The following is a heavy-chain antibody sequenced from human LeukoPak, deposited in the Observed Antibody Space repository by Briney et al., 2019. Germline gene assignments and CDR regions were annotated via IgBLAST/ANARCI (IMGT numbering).Heavy chain of an antibody. CDR3: AKVESYGSGIFTPIFDY. J-gene: IGHJ4*02. V-gene: IGHV1-46*01. CDR2: INPDGGGT. Sequence: ASVKVSCKASGYPFINYYIHWVRQAPGQGLEWMGIINPDGGGTTYAQKFQGRVTMTRDTSTRAVYMELSSLRSEDTAVYYCAKVESYGSGIFTPIFDYWGQGTLVTVSS. D-gene: IGHD3-10*01. CDR1: GYPFINYY.